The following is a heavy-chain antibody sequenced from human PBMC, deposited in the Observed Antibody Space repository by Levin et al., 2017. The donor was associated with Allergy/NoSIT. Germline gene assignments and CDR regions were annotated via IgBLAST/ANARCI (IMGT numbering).Heavy chain of an antibody. D-gene: IGHD3-22*01. Sequence: GESLKISCAASGFTFSGSAMHWVRQASGKGLEWVGRIRSKANSYATAYAASVKGRFTISRDDSKNTAYLQMNSLKTEDTAVYYCTGTMIVRDAFDIWGQGTMVTVSS. CDR2: IRSKANSYAT. V-gene: IGHV3-73*01. CDR1: GFTFSGSA. CDR3: TGTMIVRDAFDI. J-gene: IGHJ3*02.